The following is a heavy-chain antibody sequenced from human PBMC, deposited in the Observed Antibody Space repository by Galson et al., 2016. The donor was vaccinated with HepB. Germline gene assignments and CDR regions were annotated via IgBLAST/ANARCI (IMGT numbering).Heavy chain of an antibody. V-gene: IGHV4-39*01. D-gene: IGHD6-6*01. CDR3: SRPPSSIAAPSDAFDL. Sequence: SETLSLTCAVSGGSIRGSPYYWGWIRQPPGKGLEWIGSIYYTGNTYYNPSLKSRVTIHVDTSKNQVSLKLNSVTAADSAVYYCSRPPSSIAAPSDAFDLWGRGTVVTVSS. CDR1: GGSIRGSPYY. J-gene: IGHJ3*01. CDR2: IYYTGNT.